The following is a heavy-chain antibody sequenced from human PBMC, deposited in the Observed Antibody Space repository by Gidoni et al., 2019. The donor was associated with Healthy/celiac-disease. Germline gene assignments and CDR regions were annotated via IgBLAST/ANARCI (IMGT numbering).Heavy chain of an antibody. V-gene: IGHV1-69*01. CDR3: ARDRCSSTSCPEGGLDY. J-gene: IGHJ4*02. CDR2: IIPIFGTA. D-gene: IGHD2-2*01. Sequence: QVQLVQSGAEVKKPGSSVKVSCKASGGTFSSYAISWVRQAPGQGLEWMGGIIPIFGTANYAQKFQGRVTITADESTSTAYMELGSLRSEDTAVYYCARDRCSSTSCPEGGLDYWGQGTLVTVSS. CDR1: GGTFSSYA.